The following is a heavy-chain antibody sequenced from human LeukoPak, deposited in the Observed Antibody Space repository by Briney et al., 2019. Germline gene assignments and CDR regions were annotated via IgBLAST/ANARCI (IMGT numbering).Heavy chain of an antibody. CDR3: AIIASVAGYDY. CDR2: ISAYNGNT. J-gene: IGHJ4*02. V-gene: IGHV1-18*01. Sequence: ASVKVSCKASGYTFTSYGISWVRQAPGQGLEWMGWISAYNGNTNYAQKLQGRVTMTADTSTSTAYMELRSLRSDDTAVYYCAIIASVAGYDYWGQGTLVTVSS. CDR1: GYTFTSYG. D-gene: IGHD6-19*01.